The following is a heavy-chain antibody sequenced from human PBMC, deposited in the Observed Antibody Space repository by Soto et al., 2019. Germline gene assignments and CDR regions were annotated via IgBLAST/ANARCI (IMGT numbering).Heavy chain of an antibody. Sequence: SGPTLVNPTQTLTLTCTFSGFSLSTNGVGVGWIRQPPGKALEWVTLIHWNDDKRYSPSLRSRLTITKDTSKNQVVLRMADMDPVDTATYYCASLPALYGPGSYRFYDWGQGTLVTVSS. CDR1: GFSLSTNGVG. D-gene: IGHD3-10*01. CDR3: ASLPALYGPGSYRFYD. J-gene: IGHJ4*02. V-gene: IGHV2-5*01. CDR2: IHWNDDK.